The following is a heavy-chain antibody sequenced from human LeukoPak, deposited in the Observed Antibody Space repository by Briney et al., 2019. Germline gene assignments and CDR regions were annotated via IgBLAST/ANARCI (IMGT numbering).Heavy chain of an antibody. D-gene: IGHD3-22*01. CDR2: INPNSGGT. V-gene: IGHV1-2*02. CDR3: ARDPTLYYYDSSGFAFDI. J-gene: IGHJ3*02. CDR1: VYTFTAYY. Sequence: ASVKVSCKASVYTFTAYYMHWVRQAPGQGLEWMGWINPNSGGTNYAQKFQGRVTMTRDTSISTAYMELSRLRSDDTAVYYCARDPTLYYYDSSGFAFDIWVQGTMVTVSS.